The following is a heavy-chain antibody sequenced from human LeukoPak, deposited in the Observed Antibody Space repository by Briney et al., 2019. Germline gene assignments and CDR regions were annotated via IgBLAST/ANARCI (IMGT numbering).Heavy chain of an antibody. CDR1: GYSFTSYW. J-gene: IGHJ4*02. CDR2: IYPGDSDT. CDR3: ARQGPPYYDFWSAGFDY. V-gene: IGHV5-51*01. D-gene: IGHD3-3*01. Sequence: GGSLKISCKGSGYSFTSYWIGWVRQMPGKGLEWMGIIYPGDSDTRYSPSFQGQVTISADKSISTAYLQWSSLKASDTAMYYCARQGPPYYDFWSAGFDYWGQGTLVTVSS.